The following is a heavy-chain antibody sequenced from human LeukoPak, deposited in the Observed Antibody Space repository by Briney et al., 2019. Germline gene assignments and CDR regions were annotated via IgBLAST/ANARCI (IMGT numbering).Heavy chain of an antibody. CDR1: GFTFSSYS. CDR3: ARVRSDYYDSSGYYRIGTGY. D-gene: IGHD3-22*01. J-gene: IGHJ4*02. V-gene: IGHV3-48*01. CDR2: ISSSSSTI. Sequence: PGGSLRLSCAASGFTFSSYSMNWVRQAPGKGLEWVSYISSSSSTIYYADSVKGRFTISRDNAKNSLYLQVNSLRAEDTAVYYCARVRSDYYDSSGYYRIGTGYWGQGTLVTVSS.